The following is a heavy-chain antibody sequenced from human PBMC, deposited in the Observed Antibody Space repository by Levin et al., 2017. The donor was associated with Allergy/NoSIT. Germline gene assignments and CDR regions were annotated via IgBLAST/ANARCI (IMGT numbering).Heavy chain of an antibody. D-gene: IGHD3-9*01. V-gene: IGHV3-48*03. CDR2: ISSSGSTI. CDR1: GFTFSSYE. CDR3: ARDMSGGYYYDILTGYPGNAFDI. Sequence: PGGSLRLSCAASGFTFSSYEMNWVRQAPGKGLEWVSYISSSGSTIYYADSVKGRFTISRDNAKNSLYLQMNSLRAEDTAVYYCARDMSGGYYYDILTGYPGNAFDIWGQGTMVTVSS. J-gene: IGHJ3*02.